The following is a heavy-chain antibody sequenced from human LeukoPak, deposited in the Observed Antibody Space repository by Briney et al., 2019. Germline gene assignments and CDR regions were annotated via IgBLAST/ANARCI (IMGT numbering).Heavy chain of an antibody. D-gene: IGHD4-17*01. J-gene: IGHJ4*02. Sequence: PGGSLRLSCAASGFTFSSYWMTWVRQVPGKGLEWVANIKQDGSEKYYVDSVKGRFTISRDNARNSLYLQMNNLRAEDTAVYYCAREEYGDHMWWGQGTLVTVSS. V-gene: IGHV3-7*01. CDR3: AREEYGDHMW. CDR1: GFTFSSYW. CDR2: IKQDGSEK.